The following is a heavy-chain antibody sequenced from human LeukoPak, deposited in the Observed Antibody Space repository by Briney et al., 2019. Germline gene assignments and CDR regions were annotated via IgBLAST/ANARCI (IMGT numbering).Heavy chain of an antibody. D-gene: IGHD4-17*01. CDR1: EFTFSTSA. J-gene: IGHJ3*02. CDR3: ARCKRGDYGAFDI. Sequence: GGSLRLSCAASEFTFSTSAMSWVRQAPGKGLEWVSTIRSSASAMFYADSVKGRFTISRDDAKNSLCLQMSGLRDEDTAVYYCARCKRGDYGAFDIWGLGTMVTVSS. CDR2: IRSSASAM. V-gene: IGHV3-48*02.